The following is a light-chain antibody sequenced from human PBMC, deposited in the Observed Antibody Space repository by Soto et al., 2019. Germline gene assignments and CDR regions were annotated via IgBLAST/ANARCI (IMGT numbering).Light chain of an antibody. CDR2: GAS. Sequence: EIVMTQSPATLSVSPGERATLSCRASQSVSSNLAWYQQKPGQAPRLLIYGASTRATGIPARFSGSGSGTEFTLTISSLPSEDFAVYYCQQYNNWPLYTFGKGTKLEIK. CDR1: QSVSSN. V-gene: IGKV3-15*01. CDR3: QQYNNWPLYT. J-gene: IGKJ2*01.